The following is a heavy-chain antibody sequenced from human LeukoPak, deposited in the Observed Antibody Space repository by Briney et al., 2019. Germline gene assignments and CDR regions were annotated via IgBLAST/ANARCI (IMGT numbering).Heavy chain of an antibody. J-gene: IGHJ5*02. D-gene: IGHD2-2*01. CDR1: GYTFTHYG. CDR2: IRGYHANA. Sequence: GASVTVSCQASGYTFTHYGIIWIREAPGHGREWLGWIRGYHANAHYAQNAQGRVTLTTDTSPNTASMERRGLTSADTAMYYCARVGRGCRSIRWYWEDWFAPASQASLAIVSA. CDR3: ARVGRGCRSIRWYWEDWFAP. V-gene: IGHV1-18*01.